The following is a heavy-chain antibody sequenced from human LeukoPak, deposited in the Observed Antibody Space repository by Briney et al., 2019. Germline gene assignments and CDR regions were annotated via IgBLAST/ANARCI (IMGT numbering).Heavy chain of an antibody. CDR2: INWIGGSA. CDR1: GFIFDDYG. Sequence: GGSLRLSCAASGFIFDDYGMTWVRQTPGKGLEWVSGINWIGGSAGYADSVKGRFTISRDNAKNSLYLHMNSLRAEDTALYFCARDLGYKDYVSAFDIWGQGTMVTVSS. J-gene: IGHJ3*02. V-gene: IGHV3-20*04. CDR3: ARDLGYKDYVSAFDI. D-gene: IGHD5-24*01.